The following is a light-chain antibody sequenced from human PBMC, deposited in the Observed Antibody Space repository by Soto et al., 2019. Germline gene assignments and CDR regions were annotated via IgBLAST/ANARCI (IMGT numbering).Light chain of an antibody. Sequence: DIQMTQSPSSLSASVGDRVTITCRASQGISNYLAWYQQKPGKVPKLLIYGASTLQSGVQSRFSGSGSGTDFTLTISSLQPEDVATYYCQKYNSAPLLTFGPGTKVDIK. CDR1: QGISNY. J-gene: IGKJ3*01. CDR2: GAS. CDR3: QKYNSAPLLT. V-gene: IGKV1-27*01.